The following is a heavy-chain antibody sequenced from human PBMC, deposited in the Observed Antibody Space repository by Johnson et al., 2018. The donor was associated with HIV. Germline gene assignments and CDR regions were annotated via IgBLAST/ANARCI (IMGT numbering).Heavy chain of an antibody. J-gene: IGHJ3*02. CDR2: ISYDGSNK. CDR1: GFTFSSYA. V-gene: IGHV3-30*04. Sequence: QVQLVESGGGVVQPGRSLRLSCAASGFTFSSYAMHWVRQAPGKGLEWVAVISYDGSNKYYADSVKGRFTISRDNSKNTLYLQMNSLRAEDTAVYYCARVMGAPQVMGAFDIWGQGTMVTVSS. D-gene: IGHD3-16*01. CDR3: ARVMGAPQVMGAFDI.